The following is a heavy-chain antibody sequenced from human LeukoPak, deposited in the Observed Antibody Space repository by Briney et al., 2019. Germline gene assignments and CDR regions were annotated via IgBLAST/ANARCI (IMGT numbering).Heavy chain of an antibody. CDR2: IYPGDSDT. J-gene: IGHJ4*02. CDR3: ARGLYSGSSFDY. V-gene: IGHV5-51*01. CDR1: GYSFISYW. D-gene: IGHD1-26*01. Sequence: GEALKIFCKGSGYSFISYWIGWVRQMPGKGLEWMGIIYPGDSDTRYNPSFQGQVTISADKSISTAYLQWSSLKAADTAMYYCARGLYSGSSFDYWGQGTLVTVSS.